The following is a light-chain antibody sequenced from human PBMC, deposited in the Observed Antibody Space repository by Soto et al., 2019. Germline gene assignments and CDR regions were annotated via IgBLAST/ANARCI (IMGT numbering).Light chain of an antibody. CDR1: QSASSSY. CDR2: DAS. J-gene: IGKJ4*01. CDR3: QQYNNWPLT. V-gene: IGKV3D-20*01. Sequence: EIVLTQSPATLSLSPGERATLSCGASQSASSSYLAWYQQKPGLAPRLLIYDASSRATGIPDRFSGSGSGTDFTLTISSLQSEDFAVYYCQQYNNWPLTFGGGTKVDIK.